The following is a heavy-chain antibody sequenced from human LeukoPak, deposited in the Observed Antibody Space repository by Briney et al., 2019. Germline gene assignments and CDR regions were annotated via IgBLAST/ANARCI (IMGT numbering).Heavy chain of an antibody. J-gene: IGHJ6*04. CDR2: VSPDGSHV. Sequence: GGSLRLSCAASGFTFSTFGMNWVHQAAGKGLEWVALVSPDGSHVNYADSVKGRLTISRDNAKNSLYLQMNSLRAEDTAVYYCAELGITMIGGVWGKGTTVTISS. V-gene: IGHV3-30*18. D-gene: IGHD3-10*02. CDR1: GFTFSTFG. CDR3: AELGITMIGGV.